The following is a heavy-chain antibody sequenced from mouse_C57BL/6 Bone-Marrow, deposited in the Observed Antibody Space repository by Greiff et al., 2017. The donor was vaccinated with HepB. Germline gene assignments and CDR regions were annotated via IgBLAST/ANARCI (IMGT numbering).Heavy chain of an antibody. D-gene: IGHD1-1*01. CDR1: GFNIKDDY. CDR3: TVSSGVWYFDV. V-gene: IGHV14-4*01. J-gene: IGHJ1*03. CDR2: IDPENGDT. Sequence: VQLQQSGAELVRPGASVKLSCTASGFNIKDDYMHWVKQRPEQGLEWIGWIDPENGDTEYASKFQGKATITADTSSNTAYLQLSSLSSEDTAVYYCTVSSGVWYFDVCGTGTTVTVSS.